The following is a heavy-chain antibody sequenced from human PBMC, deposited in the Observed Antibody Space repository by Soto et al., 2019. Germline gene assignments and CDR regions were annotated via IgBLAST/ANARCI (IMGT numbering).Heavy chain of an antibody. CDR2: INHSGST. V-gene: IGHV4-34*01. D-gene: IGHD2-2*01. CDR3: ARGQIVVVPAATSYYYYYGMDV. J-gene: IGHJ6*02. Sequence: PSETLSLTCAVYGGSFSGYYWSWIRQPPGKGLEWIGEINHSGSTNYNPSLKSRVTISVDTSKNQFSLKLSSVTAADTAVYYCARGQIVVVPAATSYYYYYGMDVWGQGTTVTVSS. CDR1: GGSFSGYY.